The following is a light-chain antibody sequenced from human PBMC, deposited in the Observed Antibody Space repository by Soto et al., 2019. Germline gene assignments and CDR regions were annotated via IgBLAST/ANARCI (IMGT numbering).Light chain of an antibody. V-gene: IGKV3-20*01. CDR1: QSVGSNS. J-gene: IGKJ4*01. Sequence: EFVLTQSPGTLSSSPGERATLSCRASQSVGSNSLAWYQQKPGQAPRLLIYGASTRATGIPDRFSGSGSGTDFTLTISRLEPEDFAVYYCQQYGSSPPLTFGGGNKVEIK. CDR2: GAS. CDR3: QQYGSSPPLT.